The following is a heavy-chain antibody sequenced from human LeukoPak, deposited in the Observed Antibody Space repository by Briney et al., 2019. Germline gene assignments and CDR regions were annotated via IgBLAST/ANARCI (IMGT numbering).Heavy chain of an antibody. V-gene: IGHV3-48*03. Sequence: PGGSLRLSCAASGFTFSSYEMHWVRQAPGKGLEWVSYISSSGSTIYYADSVKGRFTISRDNAKNSLYLQMNSLRAEDTAVYHCARDYGGSSPFDYWGQGTLVTVSS. CDR1: GFTFSSYE. J-gene: IGHJ4*02. D-gene: IGHD4-23*01. CDR2: ISSSGSTI. CDR3: ARDYGGSSPFDY.